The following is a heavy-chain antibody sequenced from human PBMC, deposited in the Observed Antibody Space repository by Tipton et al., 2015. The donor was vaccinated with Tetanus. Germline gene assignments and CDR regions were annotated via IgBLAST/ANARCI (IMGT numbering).Heavy chain of an antibody. D-gene: IGHD2-2*02. CDR2: ISAYNGKT. CDR1: GYTLTSYG. CDR3: ARDAPYIVVVPAAIPDFNYYYYYYMDV. V-gene: IGHV1-18*01. Sequence: QVQLVQSGAEVKKPGASVKVSCKASGYTLTSYGISWVRQAPGQGLEWMGWISAYNGKTNYAQKLQGRVTMTTDTSTSTAYMELRSLRSDDTAVYYCARDAPYIVVVPAAIPDFNYYYYYYMDVWGKGTTVTVSS. J-gene: IGHJ6*03.